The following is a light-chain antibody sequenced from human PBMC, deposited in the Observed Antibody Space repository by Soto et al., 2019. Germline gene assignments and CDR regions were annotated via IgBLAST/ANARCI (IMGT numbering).Light chain of an antibody. CDR3: QQGYSTPAAT. V-gene: IGKV1-39*01. Sequence: DIQMTQSPSSLSASVGDRVTITCRASQSISNSVNWYQQKPGKAPKLLISAASRLQSGVPSRFIGSGSGTDFTLTITSLQPEDFASYYCQQGYSTPAATFGQGTKLEIK. CDR1: QSISNS. J-gene: IGKJ2*01. CDR2: AAS.